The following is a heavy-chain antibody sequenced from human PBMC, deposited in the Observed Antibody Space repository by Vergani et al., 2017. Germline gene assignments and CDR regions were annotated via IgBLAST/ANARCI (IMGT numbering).Heavy chain of an antibody. CDR3: ARAVGASYYFDY. J-gene: IGHJ4*02. V-gene: IGHV1-69*02. Sequence: QVQLVQSGAEVKKPGSSVKVSCKASGGTFSSYTISWVRQAPGQGLEWMGRIIPILGIANYAQKFQGRVTITADKSTSTAYMELSRLRSEDTAVYYCARAVGASYYFDYWGQGTLVTVSS. CDR1: GGTFSSYT. CDR2: IIPILGIA. D-gene: IGHD1-26*01.